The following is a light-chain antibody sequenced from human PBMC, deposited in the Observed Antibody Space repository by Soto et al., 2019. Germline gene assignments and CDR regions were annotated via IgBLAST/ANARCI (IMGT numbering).Light chain of an antibody. CDR2: EVT. CDR1: SSDVGGYNY. Sequence: QSVLTQPPSASGSPGQSVTISCTGSSSDVGGYNYVSWYQHHPGKAPKLMIDEVTKRPSGVPDRFSGSKSGNTASLTISGLQAEDEADYFCSSYAGTSVVFGGGTQLTVL. CDR3: SSYAGTSVV. V-gene: IGLV2-8*01. J-gene: IGLJ2*01.